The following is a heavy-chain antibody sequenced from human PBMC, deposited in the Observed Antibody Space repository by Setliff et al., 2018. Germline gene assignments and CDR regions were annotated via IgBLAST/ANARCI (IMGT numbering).Heavy chain of an antibody. J-gene: IGHJ4*02. CDR3: ARERATGYCSGGSCYDPYYFDY. CDR1: GGTFSSYA. V-gene: IGHV1-69*10. CDR2: IIPILGIA. D-gene: IGHD2-15*01. Sequence: SVKVSCKASGGTFSSYAISWVRQAPGQGLEWMGGIIPILGIANYAQKFQGRVTITADESTSTAYMELSSLRSEDTAVYYCARERATGYCSGGSCYDPYYFDYWGQGTPVTVSS.